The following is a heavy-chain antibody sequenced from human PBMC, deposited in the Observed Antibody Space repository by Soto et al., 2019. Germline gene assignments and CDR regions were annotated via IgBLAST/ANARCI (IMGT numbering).Heavy chain of an antibody. V-gene: IGHV4-31*03. CDR3: ATHLGELSFLLH. D-gene: IGHD3-16*02. CDR2: IYYSGST. J-gene: IGHJ4*02. Sequence: ASETLSLTCTVSGGSINSGGYNWSCIRQHPGKGLEWIGYIYYSGSTYYNPSLKSRVTISVDTSKNQFSLKLSSVTAADTAVYYCATHLGELSFLLHWGQGTLVTVSS. CDR1: GGSINSGGYN.